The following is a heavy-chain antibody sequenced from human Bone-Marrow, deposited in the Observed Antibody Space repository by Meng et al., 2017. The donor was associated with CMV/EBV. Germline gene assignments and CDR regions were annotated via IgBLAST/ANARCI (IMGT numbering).Heavy chain of an antibody. J-gene: IGHJ1*01. D-gene: IGHD3-9*01. CDR3: ARVGYGMNYLDF. CDR1: GYTFAQYG. V-gene: IGHV1-18*01. CDR2: ISLYNGNA. Sequence: CKASGYTFAQYGIGWVRQAPGRGLECMGWISLYNGNAKYAEKLQGGVTMTTDTSTNSAYMELRRLGSDDTAVYYCARVGYGMNYLDFWGPGTLVTVSS.